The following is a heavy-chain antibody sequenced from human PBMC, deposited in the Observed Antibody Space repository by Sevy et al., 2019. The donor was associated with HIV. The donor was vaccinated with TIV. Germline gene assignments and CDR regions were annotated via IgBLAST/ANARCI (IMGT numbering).Heavy chain of an antibody. CDR3: ARGRKRTEEWLEELDYYYGLDV. CDR2: VRNDGSNK. V-gene: IGHV3-30*02. J-gene: IGHJ6*02. CDR1: GFSLTTSD. D-gene: IGHD2-8*01. Sequence: GGSLRLSCAASGFSLTTSDMHWVRQAPGKGLEWVAYVRNDGSNKYYADSVRDRFTISRDSPKNTLYLQMNSLRDEETAIYYCARGRKRTEEWLEELDYYYGLDVWGQGTTVTVSS.